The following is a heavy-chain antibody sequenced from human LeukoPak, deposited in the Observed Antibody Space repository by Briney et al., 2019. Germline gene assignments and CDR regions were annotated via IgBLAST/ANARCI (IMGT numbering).Heavy chain of an antibody. V-gene: IGHV4-4*07. D-gene: IGHD3-22*01. CDR1: GGSISSYY. Sequence: SETLSLTCTVSGGSISSYYWSWIRQPAGKGLEWIGRIYTSGSTNYNPSLKSRVTISVDKSKNQFSLKLSSVTAADTAVYYCGRIGYYYDSSGYTGRYYYYYYMDVWGKGTTVTVSS. CDR2: IYTSGST. CDR3: GRIGYYYDSSGYTGRYYYYYYMDV. J-gene: IGHJ6*03.